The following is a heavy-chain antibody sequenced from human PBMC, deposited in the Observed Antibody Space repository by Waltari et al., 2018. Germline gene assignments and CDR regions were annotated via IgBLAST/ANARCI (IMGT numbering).Heavy chain of an antibody. J-gene: IGHJ3*02. D-gene: IGHD4-4*01. CDR3: AREYGVTPFDAFDI. CDR2: ISSSSTI. Sequence: EVQLVESGGGLVQPGGSLRLSCAASGFTFSSYSMNWVRQAPGKGLEWVSYISSSSTIYYADSVKGRFTISRDNAKNSLYLQMNSLRAEDTAVYYCAREYGVTPFDAFDIWGQGTMVTVSS. CDR1: GFTFSSYS. V-gene: IGHV3-48*04.